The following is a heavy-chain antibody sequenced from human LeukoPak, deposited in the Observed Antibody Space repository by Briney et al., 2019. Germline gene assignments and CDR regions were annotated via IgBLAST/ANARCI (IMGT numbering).Heavy chain of an antibody. Sequence: GGSLRLSCAASGFTFSTYGMYWVRQAPGKGLEWVAFVRYDGSKKYYTNSVKGRFTISRDNSKNTLYLQMNSLRAEDTAVYYCAKDQKRGYSYGYLFYYYYMDVWGKGTTVTISS. D-gene: IGHD5-18*01. CDR1: GFTFSTYG. CDR2: VRYDGSKK. V-gene: IGHV3-30*02. J-gene: IGHJ6*03. CDR3: AKDQKRGYSYGYLFYYYYMDV.